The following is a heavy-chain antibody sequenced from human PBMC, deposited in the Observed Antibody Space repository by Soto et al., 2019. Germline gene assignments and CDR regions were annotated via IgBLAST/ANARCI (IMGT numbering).Heavy chain of an antibody. CDR2: VSNDGIRK. Sequence: QVQLVESGGGVVQPGRSLRLTCAASGFIFSGSGMHWVRQAPGKGLEWVALVSNDGIRKYYGDSVKGRFTISRDNGENTLYLQMNSLGAEDTAVYYCARWVGGSMYDNSGKYDSWGQGTLVTVSS. CDR3: ARWVGGSMYDNSGKYDS. D-gene: IGHD3-22*01. CDR1: GFIFSGSG. V-gene: IGHV3-30*03. J-gene: IGHJ5*01.